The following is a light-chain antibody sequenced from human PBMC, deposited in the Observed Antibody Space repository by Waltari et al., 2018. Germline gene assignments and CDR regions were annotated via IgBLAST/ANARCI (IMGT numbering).Light chain of an antibody. V-gene: IGLV2-11*01. CDR2: DVT. Sequence: QSALTQPRSVSGSPGQSVTISCTGTNSDVGGYDYFSWYQQSPGKAPQLMIFDVTTRPSGVPARFSGSKSGNTASLTISGLQVEDEADYYCCSYAGSYTRVFGGGTKLTVL. CDR3: CSYAGSYTRV. CDR1: NSDVGGYDY. J-gene: IGLJ3*02.